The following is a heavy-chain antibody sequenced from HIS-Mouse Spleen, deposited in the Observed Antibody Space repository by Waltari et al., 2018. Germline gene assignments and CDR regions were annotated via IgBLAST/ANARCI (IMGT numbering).Heavy chain of an antibody. CDR3: ARDYGDNWFDP. D-gene: IGHD4-17*01. Sequence: QLQLQESGPGLVKPSETLSRTCTVSGGSISSSSYYWGWIRQPPGKGLEWIGSRYYSGSTDDNPSLKSRVTISVDTSKIQFSLKLSSVTAADTAVYYCARDYGDNWFDPWGQGTLVTVSS. V-gene: IGHV4-39*07. CDR1: GGSISSSSYY. CDR2: RYYSGST. J-gene: IGHJ5*02.